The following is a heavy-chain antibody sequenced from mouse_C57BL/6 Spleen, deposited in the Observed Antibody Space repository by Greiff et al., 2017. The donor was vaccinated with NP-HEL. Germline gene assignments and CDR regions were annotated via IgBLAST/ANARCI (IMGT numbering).Heavy chain of an antibody. CDR2: INPNNGGT. V-gene: IGHV1-26*01. CDR3: ARWRYDGFDY. CDR1: GYTFTDYY. J-gene: IGHJ2*01. Sequence: QDGPELVKPGASVKISCKASGYTFTDYYMNWVKQSHGKSLEWIGDINPNNGGTSYNQKFKGKATLTVDKSSSTAYMELRSLTSEDSAVYYCARWRYDGFDYWGQGTTLTVSS. D-gene: IGHD2-14*01.